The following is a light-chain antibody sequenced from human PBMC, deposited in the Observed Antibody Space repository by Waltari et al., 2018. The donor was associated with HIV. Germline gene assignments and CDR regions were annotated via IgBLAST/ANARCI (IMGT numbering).Light chain of an antibody. CDR1: QSLSNRF. CDR2: GTS. CDR3: QQYGSLLT. Sequence: EIVLTQSPAMLSLSPGERATLSCRASQSLSNRFLAWYQQKPGQAPRLLIYGTSSRATGIPDRFSGSWSGTDFTLTIRRLEPEDFALYYCQQYGSLLTFGGGTKVEVK. V-gene: IGKV3-20*01. J-gene: IGKJ4*01.